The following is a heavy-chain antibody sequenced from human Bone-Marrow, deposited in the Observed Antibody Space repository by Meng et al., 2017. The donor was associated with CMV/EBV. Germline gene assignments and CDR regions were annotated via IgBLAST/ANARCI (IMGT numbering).Heavy chain of an antibody. CDR2: INHSGST. V-gene: IGHV4-34*01. D-gene: IGHD3-3*01. J-gene: IGHJ4*02. Sequence: SETLSLTCAVYGGSFSGYYWSWIRQPPGKGLEWIGEINHSGSTNYNPSLQSRVIISVDTSKNQFSLKLSSVTAADTAVYYCASGLYGFGSGYLEDWGQGALVTVSS. CDR1: GGSFSGYY. CDR3: ASGLYGFGSGYLED.